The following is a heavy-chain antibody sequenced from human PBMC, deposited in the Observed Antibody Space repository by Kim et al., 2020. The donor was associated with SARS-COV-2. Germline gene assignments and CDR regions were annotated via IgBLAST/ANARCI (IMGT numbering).Heavy chain of an antibody. V-gene: IGHV3-33*01. CDR3: ARMWVRGIIITNYYYYGMDV. CDR1: GFTFSSYG. D-gene: IGHD3-10*01. J-gene: IGHJ6*04. CDR2: IWYDGSNK. Sequence: GGSLRLSCAASGFTFSSYGMHWVRQAPGKGLEWVAIIWYDGSNKYYADSVKGRFTISRDNSKNTLYLQMNSLRAEDTAVYFCARMWVRGIIITNYYYYGMDVWGKGTTVTVSS.